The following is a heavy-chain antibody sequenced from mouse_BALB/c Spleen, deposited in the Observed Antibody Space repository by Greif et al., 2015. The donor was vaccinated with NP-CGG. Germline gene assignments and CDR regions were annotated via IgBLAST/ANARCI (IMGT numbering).Heavy chain of an antibody. CDR1: GYSITSGYY. CDR2: ISYDGSN. CDR3: ARVGGDGYSFDY. D-gene: IGHD2-3*01. Sequence: VQLQQSGPGLVKPSQSLSLTCSVTGYSITSGYYWDWIRQFPGNKLEWMGYISYDGSNNYNPSLKNRISITRDTSKNQFFLKLNSVTTEDTATYYCARVGGDGYSFDYWGQGTTLTVSS. J-gene: IGHJ2*01. V-gene: IGHV3-6*02.